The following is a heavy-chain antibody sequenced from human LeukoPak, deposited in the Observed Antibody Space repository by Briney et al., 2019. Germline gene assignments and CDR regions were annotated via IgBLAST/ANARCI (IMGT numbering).Heavy chain of an antibody. V-gene: IGHV4-39*07. CDR3: ARELGVVVAATRPWFDP. Sequence: SETLSLTCSVSGASISTSAYYWGWIRQPPGKGLEWIGSIYHSGSTYYNPSLKSRVTISVDTSKNQFSLKLSSVTAADTAVYYCARELGVVVAATRPWFDPWGQGTLVTVSS. CDR1: GASISTSAYY. J-gene: IGHJ5*02. CDR2: IYHSGST. D-gene: IGHD2-15*01.